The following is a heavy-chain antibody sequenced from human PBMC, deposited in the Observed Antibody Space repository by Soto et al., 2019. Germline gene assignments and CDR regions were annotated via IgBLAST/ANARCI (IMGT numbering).Heavy chain of an antibody. CDR2: IMPIFRTP. Sequence: QVQLEQSGAEVKKPGSSVKVSCKASGGTFRNSAISWVRQAPGQGLEWIGAIMPIFRTPDYSQKFQGRVTITADESTSTAYMELSGLRSDDTAVYYCARDNDRPQLGGNYYYILDVWGQGTTVTVSS. V-gene: IGHV1-69*12. D-gene: IGHD1-1*01. CDR1: GGTFRNSA. CDR3: ARDNDRPQLGGNYYYILDV. J-gene: IGHJ6*02.